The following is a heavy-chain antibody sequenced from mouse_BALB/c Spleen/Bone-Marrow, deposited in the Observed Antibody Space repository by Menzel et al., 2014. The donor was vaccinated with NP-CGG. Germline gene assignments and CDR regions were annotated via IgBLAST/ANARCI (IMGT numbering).Heavy chain of an antibody. J-gene: IGHJ4*01. CDR2: IYPGSGST. V-gene: IGHV1S22*01. Sequence: LQQSGSELVRPGASVKLSCKASGYTFTSYRMHWVKQRPGQGLEWIGNIYPGSGSTNYDEKFKSKATLTVDTSSSTAYMQLSSLTSEDSAVYYCTRPTIGTTYYAMDYWGQGTSVTVSS. D-gene: IGHD2-14*01. CDR1: GYTFTSYR. CDR3: TRPTIGTTYYAMDY.